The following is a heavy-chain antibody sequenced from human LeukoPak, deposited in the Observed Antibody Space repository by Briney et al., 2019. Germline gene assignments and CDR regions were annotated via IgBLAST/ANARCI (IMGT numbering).Heavy chain of an antibody. Sequence: GESLKISCKGSGYSFTSYWITWVRQMPGKGLEWMGRIDPSDSYTNYSPSFQGHVTISADKSISTAYLRWSSLKASDTAMYYCTVTTVTTYGAFDIWGQGTMVTVSS. CDR1: GYSFTSYW. V-gene: IGHV5-10-1*01. D-gene: IGHD4-17*01. J-gene: IGHJ3*02. CDR2: IDPSDSYT. CDR3: TVTTVTTYGAFDI.